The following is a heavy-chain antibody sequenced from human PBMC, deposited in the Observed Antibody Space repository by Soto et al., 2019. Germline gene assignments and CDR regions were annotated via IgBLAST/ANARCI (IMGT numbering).Heavy chain of an antibody. V-gene: IGHV3-21*01. CDR2: ISSSSSYI. J-gene: IGHJ5*02. D-gene: IGHD3-16*01. Sequence: GGSLRLSCAASGFTFSSYSMNWVRQAPGKGLEWVSSISSSSSYIYYADSVEGRFTISRDNAKNSLYLQMNSLRAEDTAVYYCARDTPARDYLYLPGISWFDPWGQGTLVTVSS. CDR3: ARDTPARDYLYLPGISWFDP. CDR1: GFTFSSYS.